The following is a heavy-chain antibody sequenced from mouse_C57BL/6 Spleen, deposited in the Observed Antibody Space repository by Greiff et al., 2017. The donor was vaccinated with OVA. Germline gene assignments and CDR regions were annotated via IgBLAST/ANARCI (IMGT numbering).Heavy chain of an antibody. Sequence: EVQLQQSGPELVKPGASVKISCKASGYTFTDYYMNWVKQSHGKSLEWIGDINPNNGGTSYNQKFKGKATLTVDKSSSTAYMELRSLTSEDSAVYYCARPSNYVSFAYWGQGTLVTVSA. J-gene: IGHJ3*01. D-gene: IGHD2-5*01. CDR3: ARPSNYVSFAY. CDR2: INPNNGGT. V-gene: IGHV1-26*01. CDR1: GYTFTDYY.